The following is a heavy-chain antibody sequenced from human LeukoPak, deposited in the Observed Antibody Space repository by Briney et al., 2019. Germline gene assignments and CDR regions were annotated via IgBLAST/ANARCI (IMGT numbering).Heavy chain of an antibody. J-gene: IGHJ5*02. Sequence: GGSLRLSCAASGFTFSSYGMRWVRQAPGKGLEWVAVISYDGSNKYYADSVKGRFTISRDNSKNTLYLQMNSLRAEDTAVYYCAKNTGIVGAARNWFDPWGQGTLVTVSS. CDR1: GFTFSSYG. CDR2: ISYDGSNK. D-gene: IGHD1-26*01. V-gene: IGHV3-30*18. CDR3: AKNTGIVGAARNWFDP.